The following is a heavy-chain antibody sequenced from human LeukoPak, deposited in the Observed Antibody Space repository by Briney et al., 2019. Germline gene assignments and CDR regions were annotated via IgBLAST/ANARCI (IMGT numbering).Heavy chain of an antibody. J-gene: IGHJ4*02. D-gene: IGHD6-13*01. V-gene: IGHV3-23*01. CDR1: GFTFSSYA. CDR2: ISGSGGST. Sequence: PGGSLRLSCAASGFTFSSYAMSWVRQAPGKGLEWVSPISGSGGSTYYADSVKGRFTISRDNSKNTLYPQMNSLRAEDTAVYYCAKAGGGYSSSWYSNPGYWGQGTLVTVSS. CDR3: AKAGGGYSSSWYSNPGY.